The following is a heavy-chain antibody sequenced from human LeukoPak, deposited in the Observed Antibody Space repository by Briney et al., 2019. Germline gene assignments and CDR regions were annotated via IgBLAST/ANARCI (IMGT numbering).Heavy chain of an antibody. CDR1: GYTFTGYY. CDR2: INPNSGGT. D-gene: IGHD2-21*01. CDR3: ARDLGGDLDYYMDV. J-gene: IGHJ6*03. Sequence: ASVKVSCKASGYTFTGYYMHWVRQAPGRGLEWMGWINPNSGGTNYAQKFQGRVTMTRDTSISTAYMELSRLRSDDTAVYYCARDLGGDLDYYMDVWGKGTTVTVSS. V-gene: IGHV1-2*02.